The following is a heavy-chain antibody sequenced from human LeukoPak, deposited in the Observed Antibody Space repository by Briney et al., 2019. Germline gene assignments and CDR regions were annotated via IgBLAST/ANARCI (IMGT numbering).Heavy chain of an antibody. CDR3: ARDSLRDGYPPRAFDI. D-gene: IGHD5-24*01. CDR2: ISGSGGST. Sequence: PGGSLRLSCAASGFTFSSYAMSWVRQAPGKGLEWVSAISGSGGSTYYADSVKGRFTISRDNPKNTLYLQMNSLRAEDTAVYYCARDSLRDGYPPRAFDIWGQGTMVTVSS. J-gene: IGHJ3*02. V-gene: IGHV3-23*01. CDR1: GFTFSSYA.